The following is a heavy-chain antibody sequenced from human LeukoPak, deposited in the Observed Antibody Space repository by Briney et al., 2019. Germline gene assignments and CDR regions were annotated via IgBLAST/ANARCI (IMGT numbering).Heavy chain of an antibody. CDR2: ISAYNGNT. Sequence: ASVKVSCKASGYTFTSYGISWVRQAPGQGLEWMGWISAYNGNTNYAQKLQGRVTMTTDTSTSTAYMELRSLRSDDTAVYYCARVVPSLYDSSGYYDYYFDYWGQGTLATVSS. J-gene: IGHJ4*02. CDR1: GYTFTSYG. CDR3: ARVVPSLYDSSGYYDYYFDY. V-gene: IGHV1-18*01. D-gene: IGHD3-22*01.